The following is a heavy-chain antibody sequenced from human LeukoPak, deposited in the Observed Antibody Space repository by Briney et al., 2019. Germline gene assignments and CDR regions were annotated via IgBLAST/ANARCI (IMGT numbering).Heavy chain of an antibody. J-gene: IGHJ3*02. CDR1: GRSISSYY. Sequence: KPSETLSLTCTVSGRSISSYYWSWLRQPAGKGLEWIGRIYTSGSTNYNPTLNSRVTMSVDTYKNQFSLKLSYVPAADTAVYYCARGPGGYDFWSITGAFDIWGQGTMVTVSS. D-gene: IGHD3-3*01. V-gene: IGHV4-4*07. CDR3: ARGPGGYDFWSITGAFDI. CDR2: IYTSGST.